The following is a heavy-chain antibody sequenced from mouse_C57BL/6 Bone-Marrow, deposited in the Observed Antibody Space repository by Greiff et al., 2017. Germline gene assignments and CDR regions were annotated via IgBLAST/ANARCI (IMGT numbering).Heavy chain of an antibody. V-gene: IGHV1-53*01. CDR2: INPSNGGT. CDR3: ARSGFPYYYGSSYEGY. Sequence: QVQLQQPGTELVKPGASVKLSCKASGYTFTSYWMHWVKQRPGQGLEWIGNINPSNGGTNYNEKFKSKATLTVDKSSSTAYMQLSSLTSEDSAVYYCARSGFPYYYGSSYEGYWGQGTTRTVSS. J-gene: IGHJ2*01. CDR1: GYTFTSYW. D-gene: IGHD1-1*01.